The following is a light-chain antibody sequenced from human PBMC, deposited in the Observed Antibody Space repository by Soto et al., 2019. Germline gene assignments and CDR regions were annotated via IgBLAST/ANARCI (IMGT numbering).Light chain of an antibody. CDR3: QSYDSSLSGSV. V-gene: IGLV1-40*01. Sequence: QSVLTKPPSVSGAPGQRVPISCTGSSSNIEAGYDVHWYQQLPGTAPKLLIYGNSNRPSGVPDRVSGSKSGTSASLAITGLQAEDEADYYCQSYDSSLSGSVCGGGTKLTVL. CDR2: GNS. J-gene: IGLJ2*01. CDR1: SSNIEAGYD.